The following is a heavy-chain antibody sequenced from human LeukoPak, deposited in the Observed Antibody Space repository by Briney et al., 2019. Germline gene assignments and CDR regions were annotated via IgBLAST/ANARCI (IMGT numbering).Heavy chain of an antibody. V-gene: IGHV6-1*01. Sequence: SQTLSLTCAISGDSVSSNNSWNWIRQSPSRGLEWLGRTYYRSKWYNDYVVSVTSRININPDTSKNQFSLHLNSVTPEDTAVYYCARGGQGDGYSADEAFDIWGQGTMVTVS. CDR1: GDSVSSNNS. CDR2: TYYRSKWYN. CDR3: ARGGQGDGYSADEAFDI. J-gene: IGHJ3*02. D-gene: IGHD5-18*01.